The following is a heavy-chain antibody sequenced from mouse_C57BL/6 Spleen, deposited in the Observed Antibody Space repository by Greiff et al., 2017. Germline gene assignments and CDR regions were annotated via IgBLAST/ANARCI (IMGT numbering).Heavy chain of an antibody. D-gene: IGHD2-4*01. J-gene: IGHJ4*01. Sequence: VQLQQSGAELVKPGASVKMSCKASGYTFTSYWITWVKQRPGQGLEWIGDIYPGSGSTNYNEKFKSKATLTVDTSSSTAYMQLSSLTSEDSAVYYCAYYDYDRGYAMDYWGQGTSVTVSS. V-gene: IGHV1-55*01. CDR2: IYPGSGST. CDR3: AYYDYDRGYAMDY. CDR1: GYTFTSYW.